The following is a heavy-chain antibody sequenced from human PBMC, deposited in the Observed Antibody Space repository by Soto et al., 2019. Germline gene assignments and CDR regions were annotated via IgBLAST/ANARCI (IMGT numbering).Heavy chain of an antibody. Sequence: PGGSLRLSCAASGFTFSSYGMHWVRQAPGKGLEWVAVISYDGSNKYYADSVKGRFTISRDNSKNTLYLQMNSLRAEDTAVYYCAKDFSRKRNTRTDLDYWGQGTLVTVSS. J-gene: IGHJ4*02. CDR2: ISYDGSNK. V-gene: IGHV3-30*18. CDR3: AKDFSRKRNTRTDLDY. CDR1: GFTFSSYG. D-gene: IGHD2-21*01.